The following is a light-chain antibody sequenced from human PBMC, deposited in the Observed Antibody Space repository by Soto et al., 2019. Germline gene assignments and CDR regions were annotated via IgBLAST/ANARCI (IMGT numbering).Light chain of an antibody. J-gene: IGKJ1*01. V-gene: IGKV1-39*01. CDR2: AAS. CDR1: QSISTY. CDR3: QQTYSTPPT. Sequence: DIQMSQSPSSLSASVGDRVTITCRASQSISTYLNWYQHKPGRAPNLLIYAASSLQSGVPSRFSGSGSGTDFTLTISSLQPADFATYYCQQTYSTPPTFGQGTKV.